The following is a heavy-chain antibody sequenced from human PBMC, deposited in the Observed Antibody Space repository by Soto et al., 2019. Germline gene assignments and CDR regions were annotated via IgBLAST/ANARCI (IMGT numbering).Heavy chain of an antibody. CDR3: AGSTSPLGFFDY. J-gene: IGHJ4*02. CDR2: TYYRSKWYN. V-gene: IGHV6-1*01. CDR1: GDSVSSDSAA. D-gene: IGHD2-2*01. Sequence: QVQLQQSSPGLVKPSQTLSLTCVISGDSVSSDSAAWNWIRQVPSRGLEWLGRTYYRSKWYNDYSGSLKRRITINPDTAKNQCPLQRTYVTPEDTAVYYCAGSTSPLGFFDYWGQGTLVTVAS.